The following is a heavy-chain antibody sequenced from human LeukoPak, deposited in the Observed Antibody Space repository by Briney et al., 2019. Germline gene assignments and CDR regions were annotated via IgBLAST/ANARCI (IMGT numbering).Heavy chain of an antibody. D-gene: IGHD3-10*01. J-gene: IGHJ4*02. CDR1: GFTFTNAW. Sequence: GGSLRLSCVDSGFTFTNAWMSWVRQAPGKGLEWIGRIKSKTDGETTNYAEPVRGRFAISRDDSKSAVYLQMNSLKIEDTAVYYCTTDLGTYYHGSQRLIPIDYWGQGTLVTVSS. CDR2: IKSKTDGETT. V-gene: IGHV3-15*01. CDR3: TTDLGTYYHGSQRLIPIDY.